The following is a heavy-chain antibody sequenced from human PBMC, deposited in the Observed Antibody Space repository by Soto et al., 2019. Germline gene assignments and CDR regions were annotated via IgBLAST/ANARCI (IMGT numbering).Heavy chain of an antibody. CDR3: ARDRKVVVAFDY. Sequence: EVQLVESGGGLVKPGGSLRLSCAASGFTFSSYSMNWVRQAPGKGLEWVSSISSSSSYIYYADSVKGRFTISRDNAKNSLDLQMNSLRAEDMAVDYCARDRKVVVAFDYWGQGTLVNVSS. CDR2: ISSSSSYI. J-gene: IGHJ4*02. D-gene: IGHD2-15*01. V-gene: IGHV3-21*01. CDR1: GFTFSSYS.